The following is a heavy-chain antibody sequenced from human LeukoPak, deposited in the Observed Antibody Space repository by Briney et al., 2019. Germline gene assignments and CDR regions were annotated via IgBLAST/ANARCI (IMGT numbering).Heavy chain of an antibody. CDR2: ITRSSTTI. V-gene: IGHV3-48*04. CDR3: AKDPNGDYVGAFDS. D-gene: IGHD4-17*01. CDR1: GFNFSIYS. J-gene: IGHJ3*02. Sequence: GGSLRLSCAASGFNFSIYSMNWVRQAPGKGLEWVSYITRSSTTIYYEDSVKGRFTISRDNSKNTLYLQMNSLRAEDTAIYYCAKDPNGDYVGAFDSWGQGTMVTVSS.